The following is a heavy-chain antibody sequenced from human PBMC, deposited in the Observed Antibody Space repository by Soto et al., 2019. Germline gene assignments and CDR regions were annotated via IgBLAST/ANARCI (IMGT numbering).Heavy chain of an antibody. V-gene: IGHV3-21*02. CDR1: GFTFSGYS. CDR2: ISSTSNNM. Sequence: EVQLVESGGGLVKPGESLRLSCAGSGFTFSGYSMNWVRQAPGKGLEWVSSISSTSNNMYYADSVKGRFTMSRDNAKNSLYLQMDSLRVDDTAVCSCASDLASASGTFDYWGQGTLVTVSS. D-gene: IGHD6-13*01. CDR3: ASDLASASGTFDY. J-gene: IGHJ4*02.